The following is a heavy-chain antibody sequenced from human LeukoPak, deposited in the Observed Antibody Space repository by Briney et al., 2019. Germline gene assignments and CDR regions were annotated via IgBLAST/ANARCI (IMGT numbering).Heavy chain of an antibody. V-gene: IGHV3-30*04. J-gene: IGHJ6*03. Sequence: GGSLGLSCAASGFTFSSYAMHWVRQAPGRGLEWVAVISYDGSNKYYRDSVKGRFTISRDNSKNTLYLQLNSLRSEDTAVYSCARDTSIVDPAGYMDVWGKGTTVTVSS. CDR3: ARDTSIVDPAGYMDV. CDR2: ISYDGSNK. CDR1: GFTFSSYA. D-gene: IGHD6-6*01.